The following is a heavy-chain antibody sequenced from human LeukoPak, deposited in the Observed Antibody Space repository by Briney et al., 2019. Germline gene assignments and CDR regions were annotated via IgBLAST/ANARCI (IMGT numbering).Heavy chain of an antibody. CDR1: GGSISSGDYY. CDR3: ARAWDTAMVDY. V-gene: IGHV4-30-4*08. J-gene: IGHJ4*02. Sequence: SETLSLTCTVSGGSISSGDYYWSWIRQPPGKGLEWIGYIYCSGSTYYNPSLKSRVTISVDTSKNQFSLKLSSVTAADTAVCYCARAWDTAMVDYWGQGTLVTVSS. CDR2: IYCSGST. D-gene: IGHD5-18*01.